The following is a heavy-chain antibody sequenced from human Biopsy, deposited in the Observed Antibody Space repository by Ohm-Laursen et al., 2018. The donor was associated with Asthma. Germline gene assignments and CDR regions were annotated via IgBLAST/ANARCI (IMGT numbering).Heavy chain of an antibody. CDR2: LIPVLGTP. V-gene: IGHV1-69*13. D-gene: IGHD5-12*01. CDR3: ARGYSGSDRIVYYYSGLEV. CDR1: GDSFSNYA. J-gene: IGHJ6*02. Sequence: SVKVSCKASGDSFSNYAISWVRQAPGQGLEWMGGLIPVLGTPDHAQIFEGRVTITADESTSTAYMELSSLSSEDTAVYYCARGYSGSDRIVYYYSGLEVWGQGTTVTASS.